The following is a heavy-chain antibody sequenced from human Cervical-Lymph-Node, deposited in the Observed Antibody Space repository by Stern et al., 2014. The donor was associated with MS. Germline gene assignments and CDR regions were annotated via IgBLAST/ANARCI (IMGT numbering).Heavy chain of an antibody. Sequence: QVQLVQSGAEVKKPGSSVKVSCKASGGTFYASSITWVRQAPGQGLEWMGGIIPIFGTTNYAQKFQGRVTITADTSTNTAYIDQNSLTSEDTAMYYCAKSGGGHCGDGSSLDPWGQGTLVTVSS. D-gene: IGHD2-15*01. V-gene: IGHV1-69*06. CDR1: GGTFYASS. CDR3: AKSGGGHCGDGSSLDP. J-gene: IGHJ5*02. CDR2: IIPIFGTT.